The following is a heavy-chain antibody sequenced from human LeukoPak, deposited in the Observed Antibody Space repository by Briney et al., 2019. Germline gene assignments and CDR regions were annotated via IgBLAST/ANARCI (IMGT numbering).Heavy chain of an antibody. D-gene: IGHD4-17*01. CDR1: GASISSGSNY. CDR2: IYSSGST. Sequence: PSETLSLTCSVSGASISSGSNYWGWIRQPPGKTLEWIGSIYSSGSTYYNPSLKSRVIIIIDTPKNQFSLKLNSVTAADTAVYYCARAGYGDSDFDYWGQGTLVTVSS. V-gene: IGHV4-39*07. J-gene: IGHJ4*02. CDR3: ARAGYGDSDFDY.